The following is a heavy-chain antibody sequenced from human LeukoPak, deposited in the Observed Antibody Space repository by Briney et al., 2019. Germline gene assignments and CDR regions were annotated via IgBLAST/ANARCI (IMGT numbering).Heavy chain of an antibody. J-gene: IGHJ4*02. CDR3: ARAFPSDIGTMIVVVRMADY. Sequence: ASVKVSCKASGYTFTSYGISWVRQAPGQGLEWMGWISAYNGNTNYAQKLQGRVTMTTDTSTSTAYMELRSLRSDDTAVCYCARAFPSDIGTMIVVVRMADYWGQGTLVTVSS. V-gene: IGHV1-18*01. CDR2: ISAYNGNT. CDR1: GYTFTSYG. D-gene: IGHD3-22*01.